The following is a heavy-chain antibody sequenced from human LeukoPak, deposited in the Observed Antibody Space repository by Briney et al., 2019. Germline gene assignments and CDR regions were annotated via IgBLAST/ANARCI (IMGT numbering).Heavy chain of an antibody. CDR3: ATIDYGDSRLGMDV. CDR1: GGSLSSYY. Sequence: PSETPSLTCTVSGGSLSSYYWSWIRQPPGKGLEWIGYIYYSGSTNYNPSLKSRVTISVDTSKNQFSLKLSSVTAADTAVYYCATIDYGDSRLGMDVWGQGTTVTVSS. CDR2: IYYSGST. D-gene: IGHD4-17*01. V-gene: IGHV4-59*01. J-gene: IGHJ6*02.